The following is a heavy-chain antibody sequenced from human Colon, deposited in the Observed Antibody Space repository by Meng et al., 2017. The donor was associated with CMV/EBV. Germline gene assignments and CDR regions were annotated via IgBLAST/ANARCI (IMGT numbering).Heavy chain of an antibody. D-gene: IGHD2-21*02. CDR1: GFTFSSYT. CDR2: ISGGNTYI. Sequence: GESLKISCVASGFTFSSYTMNWVRQPPGKGLEWVSSISGGNTYIYYADSVKGRFTISRDNAKNSLYLQMTNVSAEDTAVYFCARAAIPVISAAELGSRGQGTLVTVSS. J-gene: IGHJ4*02. CDR3: ARAAIPVISAAELGS. V-gene: IGHV3-21*01.